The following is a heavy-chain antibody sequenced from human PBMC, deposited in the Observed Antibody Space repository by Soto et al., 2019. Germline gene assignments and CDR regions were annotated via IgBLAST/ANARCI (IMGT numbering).Heavy chain of an antibody. CDR3: AKLQRRDIQQWLQAFNA. CDR2: ISGDGGDI. V-gene: IGHV3-23*01. CDR1: GFVFSDFA. Sequence: LRLSCSASGFVFSDFAMTWVRQAPGKGLEWVSTISGDGGDIYADSVKGRFTVSRDNSKNMLYLHMNSLRVDDAATYYCAKLQRRDIQQWLQAFNAWGQGTRVTVS. D-gene: IGHD6-19*01. J-gene: IGHJ3*01.